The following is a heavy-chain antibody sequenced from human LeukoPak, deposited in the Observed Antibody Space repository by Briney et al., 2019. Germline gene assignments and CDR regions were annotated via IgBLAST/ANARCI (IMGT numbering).Heavy chain of an antibody. CDR2: ISTSSLYI. CDR1: GFIFSSYR. V-gene: IGHV3-21*01. Sequence: GGSLRLSCAASGFIFSSYRMSWVRQAPGKGLDWVSSISTSSLYISYADSVKGRFTISRNNAKNSLYLQMNSLRADDTAVYYCASDYGGKRGFFDDWGQGTLVTVSS. J-gene: IGHJ4*02. CDR3: ASDYGGKRGFFDD. D-gene: IGHD4-23*01.